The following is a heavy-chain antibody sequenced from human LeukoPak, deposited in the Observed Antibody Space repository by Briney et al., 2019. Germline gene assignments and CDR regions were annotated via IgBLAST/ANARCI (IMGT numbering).Heavy chain of an antibody. CDR1: GYSFTSYG. V-gene: IGHV1-18*01. CDR2: ISAYNGNT. J-gene: IGHJ5*02. CDR3: ARARAIVATMP. D-gene: IGHD5-12*01. Sequence: AAVKVTCKGSGYSFTSYGISLERQAPGQGLEWVGWISAYNGNTTSAQKIQGRVTMTTNTSTSTAYMELRSLRSDDTAVYYCARARAIVATMPWGQGTLVTVSS.